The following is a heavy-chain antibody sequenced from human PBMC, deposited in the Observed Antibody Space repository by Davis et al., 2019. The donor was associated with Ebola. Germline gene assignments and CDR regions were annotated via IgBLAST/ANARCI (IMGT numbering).Heavy chain of an antibody. Sequence: MPSETLSLTCTVSGGSISSYYWSWIRQPPGKGLEWIGYIYYSGSTNYNPSLKSRVTISVDTSKNQFSLKLSSVTATDTAVYYCARGKHVGDRSNYYYYGMDVWGQGTTVTVSS. CDR2: IYYSGST. J-gene: IGHJ6*02. CDR3: ARGKHVGDRSNYYYYGMDV. D-gene: IGHD3-16*01. V-gene: IGHV4-59*08. CDR1: GGSISSYY.